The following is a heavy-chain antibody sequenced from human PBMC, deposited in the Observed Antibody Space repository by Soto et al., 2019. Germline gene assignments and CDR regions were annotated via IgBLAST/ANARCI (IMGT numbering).Heavy chain of an antibody. CDR3: ARARAIAAAGISWFDP. D-gene: IGHD6-13*01. Sequence: PGGSLRLSCAASGFTFSSYSMNWVRQAPGKGLEWVSYISSSSSTIYYADSVKGRFTISRDNAKNSLYLQMNSLRAEDTAVYYCARARAIAAAGISWFDPWGQGTLVTVSS. J-gene: IGHJ5*02. V-gene: IGHV3-48*01. CDR2: ISSSSSTI. CDR1: GFTFSSYS.